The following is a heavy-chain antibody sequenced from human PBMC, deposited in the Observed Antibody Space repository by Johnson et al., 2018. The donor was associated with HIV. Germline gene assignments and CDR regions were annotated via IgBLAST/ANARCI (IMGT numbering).Heavy chain of an antibody. CDR1: GFTFSSFG. D-gene: IGHD4-23*01. CDR3: AKVGRMTTVVTPGDAFDI. V-gene: IGHV3-30*02. J-gene: IGHJ3*02. Sequence: QVQLVESGGGVVQRGGSLRLSCVASGFTFSSFGMHWVRQAPGKGLEWVAFVRYDGTNKYYADSVKGRFTVSRDNSKNTLYVEMNSLRVEDTAVDYGAKVGRMTTVVTPGDAFDIWGQGTKVIVSS. CDR2: VRYDGTNK.